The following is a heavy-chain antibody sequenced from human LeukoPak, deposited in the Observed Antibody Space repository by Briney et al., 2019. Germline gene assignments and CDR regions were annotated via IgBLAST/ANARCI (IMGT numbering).Heavy chain of an antibody. V-gene: IGHV3-23*01. Sequence: GGSLRLSCPASGFTFSSYAMSWVRQAPGKGLEWVSAISGSGTSTYYADSVKGRFTVSRDNSRNTLYLQMNSLRAEDTAVYYCASRGGSSGRYFDLWGRGTLVTVSS. CDR2: ISGSGTST. J-gene: IGHJ2*01. CDR3: ASRGGSSGRYFDL. D-gene: IGHD1-26*01. CDR1: GFTFSSYA.